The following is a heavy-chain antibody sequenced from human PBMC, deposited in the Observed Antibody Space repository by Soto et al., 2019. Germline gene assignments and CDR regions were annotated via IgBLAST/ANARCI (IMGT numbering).Heavy chain of an antibody. J-gene: IGHJ5*02. D-gene: IGHD7-27*01. CDR2: IIPIFGTA. Sequence: QVQLVQSGAEVKKPGSSVKVSCKASGGTFSSYAISWVRQAPGQGLEWLGGIIPIFGTANYAQKFQGRVTITADESTSTAYMELSSLRSEDTAVYYCARDPPNWGYGGSWFDPWGQGTLVTVSS. CDR1: GGTFSSYA. CDR3: ARDPPNWGYGGSWFDP. V-gene: IGHV1-69*01.